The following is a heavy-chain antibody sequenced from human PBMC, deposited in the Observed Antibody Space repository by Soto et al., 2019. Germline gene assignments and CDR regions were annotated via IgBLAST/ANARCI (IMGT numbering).Heavy chain of an antibody. J-gene: IGHJ4*02. Sequence: GGSLRLSCAASGFTFSNYAMRWVRQTPGKGLEWVSGIVAATGTTYYTDSVKGRVVISRDNSRNTLYLQMSILRAEDTAVYYCAKDLGFSAPTAFDFWGQGSLVTVSS. CDR3: AKDLGFSAPTAFDF. CDR1: GFTFSNYA. CDR2: IVAATGTT. D-gene: IGHD3-16*01. V-gene: IGHV3-23*01.